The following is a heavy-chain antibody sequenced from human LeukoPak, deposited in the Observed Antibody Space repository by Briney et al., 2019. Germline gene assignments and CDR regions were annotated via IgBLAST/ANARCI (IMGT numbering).Heavy chain of an antibody. D-gene: IGHD2-15*01. CDR3: ARARGYCSGGSCPDYYFGMDV. CDR2: IYHSENT. J-gene: IGHJ6*02. V-gene: IGHV4-30-2*01. Sequence: SETLSLTCTVSGGPISSGDYSWSWIRQPPGKGLEWIGYIYHSENTYYNPSLKSRVTISEDRSKNQFSLKLSSVTAADTAVYFCARARGYCSGGSCPDYYFGMDVWGQGTTVTVSS. CDR1: GGPISSGDYS.